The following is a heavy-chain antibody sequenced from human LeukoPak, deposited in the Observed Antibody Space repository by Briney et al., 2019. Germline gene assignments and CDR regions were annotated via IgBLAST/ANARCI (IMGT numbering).Heavy chain of an antibody. Sequence: GGSLRLSCAASGITVSKYWMHWVRQVPGKGLVWVSRIHSDGRTTDYADSVKGRFTITRDSAKNTLYLEMNSLRVEDTAVYYCTRDANHYGGMDVWGQGTTVTVSS. CDR1: GITVSKYW. CDR2: IHSDGRTT. V-gene: IGHV3-74*01. CDR3: TRDANHYGGMDV. J-gene: IGHJ6*02.